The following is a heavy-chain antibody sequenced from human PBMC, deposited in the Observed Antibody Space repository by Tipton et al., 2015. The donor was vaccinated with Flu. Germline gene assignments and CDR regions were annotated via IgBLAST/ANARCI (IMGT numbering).Heavy chain of an antibody. Sequence: TLSLACTVSGGSISSVSYYCGWVRQPPGKGLEWTGSVYYSGGAYYNPSLESRFSISVDTSKNQFSLNVNSVTAADTAVYYGVRDWSSYGSGKAGCDYFYGMDVWGQGTTVTVSS. D-gene: IGHD3-10*01. CDR2: VYYSGGA. J-gene: IGHJ6*02. CDR3: VRDWSSYGSGKAGCDYFYGMDV. V-gene: IGHV4-39*07. CDR1: GGSISSVSYY.